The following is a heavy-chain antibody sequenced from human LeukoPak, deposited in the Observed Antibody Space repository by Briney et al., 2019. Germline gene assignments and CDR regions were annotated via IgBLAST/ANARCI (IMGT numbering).Heavy chain of an antibody. CDR3: ARFAYCGGHCWYYFDY. Sequence: SETLSLTCTVSGGSISGYYWSWIRQPPGMGLEWIGYIYSSGSTNYNPSLKSRVTISVDTSKNQFSLKLNSVTAADTAVYYCARFAYCGGHCWYYFDYWGQGTLVTVSS. CDR1: GGSISGYY. J-gene: IGHJ4*02. V-gene: IGHV4-59*01. D-gene: IGHD2-21*02. CDR2: IYSSGST.